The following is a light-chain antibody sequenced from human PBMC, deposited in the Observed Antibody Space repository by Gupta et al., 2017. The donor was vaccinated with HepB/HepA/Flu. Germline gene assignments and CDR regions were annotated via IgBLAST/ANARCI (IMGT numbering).Light chain of an antibody. CDR2: ASS. V-gene: IGKV1-17*01. CDR3: LQHNIYPPT. Sequence: DIQLAQSPSSLSASVGDRVTITCRGRQGIRNDLGWYQQKPGKAPQRLIDASSTLQSGVPARFSGSGFGTDFTLTITRLQPEDFGTYYCLQHNIYPPTFGQGTKLEI. CDR1: QGIRND. J-gene: IGKJ2*01.